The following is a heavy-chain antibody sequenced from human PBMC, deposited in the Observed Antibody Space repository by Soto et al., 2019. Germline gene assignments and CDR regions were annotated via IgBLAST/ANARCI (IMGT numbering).Heavy chain of an antibody. CDR3: ARGVTAGVDY. Sequence: ASVKVYCKASGYSFTSLDINWVRQTTGQGLEWMGWMQPSSGRTGYAQKFQGRVTMTRDTSINTAYMELSSLTSDDTAFYCCARGVTAGVDYWGQGTVVTGPS. J-gene: IGHJ4*02. CDR1: GYSFTSLD. CDR2: MQPSSGRT. V-gene: IGHV1-8*01. D-gene: IGHD1-26*01.